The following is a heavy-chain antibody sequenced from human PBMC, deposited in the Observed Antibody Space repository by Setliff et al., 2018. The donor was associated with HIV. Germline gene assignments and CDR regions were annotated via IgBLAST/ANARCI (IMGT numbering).Heavy chain of an antibody. CDR2: IDSDGSDT. CDR1: GLTFSNYW. J-gene: IGHJ4*02. V-gene: IGHV3-74*01. Sequence: GGSLRLSCAASGLTFSNYWMHWVRQAPGKGLEWVSRIDSDGSDTNYAGSVRGRFTISRDNAKNTVYLQLTSLRAEDTAVYYCARGPQYNFWGGYLGLWGQGTLVTVSS. CDR3: ARGPQYNFWGGYLGL. D-gene: IGHD3-3*01.